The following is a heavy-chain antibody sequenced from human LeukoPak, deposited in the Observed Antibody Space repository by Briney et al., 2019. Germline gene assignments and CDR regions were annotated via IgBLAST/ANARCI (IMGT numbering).Heavy chain of an antibody. CDR2: IYPGDFDT. Sequence: GESLKISCKGSGYSFTSYWIGWVRQMPGKGLEWMGIIYPGDFDTRYSPSFQGQVTISADKSISTAYLQWSSLKAPDTAMYYCARRAYSSGWYRFDYWGQGTLVTVSS. V-gene: IGHV5-51*01. CDR1: GYSFTSYW. CDR3: ARRAYSSGWYRFDY. J-gene: IGHJ4*02. D-gene: IGHD6-19*01.